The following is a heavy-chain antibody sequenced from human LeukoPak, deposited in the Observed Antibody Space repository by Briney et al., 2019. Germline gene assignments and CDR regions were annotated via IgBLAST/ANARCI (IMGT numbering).Heavy chain of an antibody. Sequence: ASVKVSCKASGYTFTSYGISWARQAPGQGLEWMGWISAYNGNTNYAQKLQGRVTMTTDTSTGTAYMELRSLRSDDTAVYYCARDPRKLLWFGESRWGFDPWGQGTLVTVSS. J-gene: IGHJ5*02. V-gene: IGHV1-18*01. CDR3: ARDPRKLLWFGESRWGFDP. CDR2: ISAYNGNT. CDR1: GYTFTSYG. D-gene: IGHD3-10*01.